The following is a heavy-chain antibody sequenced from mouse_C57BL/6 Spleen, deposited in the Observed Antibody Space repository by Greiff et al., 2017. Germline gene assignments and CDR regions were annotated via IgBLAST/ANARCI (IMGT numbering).Heavy chain of an antibody. D-gene: IGHD1-1*01. Sequence: EVQGVESGGGLVQPGGSLSLSCAASGFTFTDYYMSWVRQPPGTALEWLGFIRNKANGYPTEYSASVKGRFTISRENSQSILYLQMNALRAEDSATYYCARSPYDYYGAWFAYWGQGTLVTVSA. CDR2: IRNKANGYPT. V-gene: IGHV7-3*01. CDR3: ARSPYDYYGAWFAY. CDR1: GFTFTDYY. J-gene: IGHJ3*01.